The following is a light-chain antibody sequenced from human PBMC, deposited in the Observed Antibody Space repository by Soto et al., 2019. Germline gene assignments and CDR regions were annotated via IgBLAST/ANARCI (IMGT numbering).Light chain of an antibody. Sequence: EIVMTQSPATLSLSPGERATLSCRASQSVNSDLAWYRQKPGQAPRLLSYGASTMATGIRARFSGSGSGTEFTLTISSLQSEDFAVYYCQHYNNCRLTFGGGTKGEIK. J-gene: IGKJ4*01. V-gene: IGKV3-15*01. CDR1: QSVNSD. CDR2: GAS. CDR3: QHYNNCRLT.